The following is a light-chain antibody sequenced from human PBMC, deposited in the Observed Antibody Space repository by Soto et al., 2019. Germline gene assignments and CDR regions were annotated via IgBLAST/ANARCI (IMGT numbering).Light chain of an antibody. CDR2: EVS. J-gene: IGLJ1*01. CDR3: CSYAGSVDHYV. Sequence: QSALAQPASVSGSPGQSITISFTGTRSDVGGYNLVSWYQHHPRKAPKLVIYEVSERPSGVSYRFSGSKSGNTASLTISGLQAGDEADYYCCSYAGSVDHYVFGTGTKV. V-gene: IGLV2-23*02. CDR1: RSDVGGYNL.